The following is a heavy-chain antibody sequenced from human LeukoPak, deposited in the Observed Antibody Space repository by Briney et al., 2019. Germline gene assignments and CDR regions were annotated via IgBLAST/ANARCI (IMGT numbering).Heavy chain of an antibody. D-gene: IGHD4-11*01. V-gene: IGHV1-8*02. Sequence: ASVKVSCKASGYTFTSYDINWVRQATGQGLEWMGWMNPNSGNTGYAQKFQGRVTMTRDTSTSTVYMELSSLRSEDTAVYYCARGRTTVTTGWFDPWGPGTLVTVSS. J-gene: IGHJ5*02. CDR3: ARGRTTVTTGWFDP. CDR2: MNPNSGNT. CDR1: GYTFTSYD.